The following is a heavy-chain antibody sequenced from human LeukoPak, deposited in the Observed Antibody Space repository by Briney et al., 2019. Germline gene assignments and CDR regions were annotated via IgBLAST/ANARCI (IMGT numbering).Heavy chain of an antibody. J-gene: IGHJ3*02. Sequence: GGSLRLSCAASGFTFSSYSMNWVRQAPGKGLEWVSSISSSSSYIYYADSVKGRFTISRDNAKNSLYLQMNSLRAEDTAVYYCARAQGEAYYYDSSGYPWAAFDIWGQGTMVTVSS. CDR1: GFTFSSYS. CDR3: ARAQGEAYYYDSSGYPWAAFDI. V-gene: IGHV3-21*01. CDR2: ISSSSSYI. D-gene: IGHD3-22*01.